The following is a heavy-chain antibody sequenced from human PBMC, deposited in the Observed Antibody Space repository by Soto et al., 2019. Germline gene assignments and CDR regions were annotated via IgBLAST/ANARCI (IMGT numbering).Heavy chain of an antibody. CDR2: IYYSGST. D-gene: IGHD4-17*01. CDR3: ARFIRGAYGDYEAH. Sequence: QVQLQESGPGLVKPSQTLSLTCTVSGDSISRGGYYWSWIRQHVGKGLEWIGYIYYSGSTYYNPTLKSRVTISVDTSENHFSLNLSSVTAADTAVYYCARFIRGAYGDYEAHWGQGTLVTVSS. CDR1: GDSISRGGYY. V-gene: IGHV4-31*03. J-gene: IGHJ4*02.